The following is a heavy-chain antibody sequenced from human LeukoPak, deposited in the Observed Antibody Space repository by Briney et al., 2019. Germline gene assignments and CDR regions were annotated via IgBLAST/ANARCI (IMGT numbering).Heavy chain of an antibody. Sequence: SETLSLTCTVSGGSISSGGYYWSWIRQHPGKGLEWIGYIYYSGSTYYNPSLKSRVTISVDTSKNQFSLKLTSVTAADTAVYYCARESGSTTVTTYYYYYYGMDVWGQGTTVTVSS. J-gene: IGHJ6*02. CDR1: GGSISSGGYY. D-gene: IGHD4-11*01. CDR2: IYYSGST. V-gene: IGHV4-31*03. CDR3: ARESGSTTVTTYYYYYYGMDV.